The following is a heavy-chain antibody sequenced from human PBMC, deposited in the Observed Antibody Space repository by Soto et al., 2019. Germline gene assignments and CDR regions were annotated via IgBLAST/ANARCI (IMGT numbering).Heavy chain of an antibody. CDR3: AKDRLYKSVAVTRIDS. V-gene: IGHV3-30*18. CDR2: ISFDGSNK. Sequence: GGSLRLSCAASGFTFSSYGMHWVRQAPGKGLEWVAIISFDGSNKFYADSVKGRFTISRDNSKNTLSLQMNSLRTEDTAVYYCAKDRLYKSVAVTRIDSWGQDTLVPVSS. J-gene: IGHJ4*02. D-gene: IGHD6-19*01. CDR1: GFTFSSYG.